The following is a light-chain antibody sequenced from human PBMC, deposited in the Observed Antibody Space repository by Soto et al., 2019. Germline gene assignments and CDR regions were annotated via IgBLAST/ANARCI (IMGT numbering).Light chain of an antibody. CDR3: QQYWHWPRT. Sequence: EIVLTQSPGTLSVSPGERATLSCRASQSVSSNLAWFQHKPGQAPRLLIFAASTRASGVPARFSGSGSGTDFILTITSLQSEDFAVYYCQQYWHWPRTFGQGTKVEIK. CDR1: QSVSSN. CDR2: AAS. V-gene: IGKV3-15*01. J-gene: IGKJ1*01.